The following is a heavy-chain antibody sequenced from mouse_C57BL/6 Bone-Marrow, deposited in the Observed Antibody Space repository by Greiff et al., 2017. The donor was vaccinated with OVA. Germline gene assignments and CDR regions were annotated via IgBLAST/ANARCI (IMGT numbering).Heavy chain of an antibody. J-gene: IGHJ3*01. Sequence: QVQLKESGPELVKPGASVKISCKASGYSFTSYYIHWVKQRPGQGLEWIGWIYPGSGNTKYNEKFKGKATLTPDTSSSTAYMQLSSLTSEDSAVYYCARNYGSSPFAYWGQGTLVTVSA. V-gene: IGHV1-66*01. CDR3: ARNYGSSPFAY. D-gene: IGHD1-1*01. CDR1: GYSFTSYY. CDR2: IYPGSGNT.